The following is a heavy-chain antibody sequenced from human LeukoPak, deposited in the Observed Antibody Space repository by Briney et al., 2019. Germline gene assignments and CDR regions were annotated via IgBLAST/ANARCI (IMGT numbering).Heavy chain of an antibody. CDR2: INPNSGGT. CDR3: AAYVAGTPDYYYYMDV. D-gene: IGHD1-7*01. V-gene: IGHV1-2*02. Sequence: ASVKVSCKASGYTFTGYYMHWVRQAPGQGLEWMGWINPNSGGTNYAQKFQGRVTMTRDTSISTAYMELSRLRSDDTAVYYCAAYVAGTPDYYYYMDVWGKGTTVTVSS. CDR1: GYTFTGYY. J-gene: IGHJ6*03.